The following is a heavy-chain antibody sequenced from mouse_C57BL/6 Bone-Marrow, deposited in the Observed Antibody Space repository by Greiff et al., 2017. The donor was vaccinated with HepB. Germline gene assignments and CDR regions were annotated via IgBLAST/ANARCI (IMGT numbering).Heavy chain of an antibody. V-gene: IGHV5-4*01. CDR1: GFTFSSYA. J-gene: IGHJ2*01. CDR3: ARDRDTTVVDY. Sequence: EVQLVESGGGLVKPGGSLKLSCAASGFTFSSYAMSWVRQTPEKRLEWVATISDGGSYTYYPDNVKGRFTISRDNAKNNLYLQMSHLKSEDTAMYYCARDRDTTVVDYWGQGTTLTVSS. D-gene: IGHD1-1*01. CDR2: ISDGGSYT.